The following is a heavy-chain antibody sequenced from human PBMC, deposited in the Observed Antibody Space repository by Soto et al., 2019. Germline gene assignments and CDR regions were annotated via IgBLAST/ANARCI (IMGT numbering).Heavy chain of an antibody. Sequence: GASVKVSCKTSGFTFTNSAVQWVRQARGQRLEWIGWIIVASGRTNYAREVQERVTISRDTSTRTVYMELSGLRSEDTAVYYCARSSGGVFGIIIEGSNWLAPWGQGSLVTVSS. D-gene: IGHD3-16*02. CDR3: ARSSGGVFGIIIEGSNWLAP. CDR2: IIVASGRT. V-gene: IGHV1-58*01. J-gene: IGHJ5*02. CDR1: GFTFTNSA.